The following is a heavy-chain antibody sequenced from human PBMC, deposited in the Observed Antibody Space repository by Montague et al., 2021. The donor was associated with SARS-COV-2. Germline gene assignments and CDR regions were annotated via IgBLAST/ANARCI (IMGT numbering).Heavy chain of an antibody. CDR3: ARGGGYSYGGIDY. J-gene: IGHJ4*02. CDR1: GGSFSGYY. V-gene: IGHV4-34*01. D-gene: IGHD5-18*01. Sequence: SETLSLTCAVYGGSFSGYYWSWIRQPPGKGLEWVGEINHSGSTNXNPSLKSRVTISVDTPKNQFSLKLSSVTAADTAVYYCARGGGYSYGGIDYWGQGTLVTVSS. CDR2: INHSGST.